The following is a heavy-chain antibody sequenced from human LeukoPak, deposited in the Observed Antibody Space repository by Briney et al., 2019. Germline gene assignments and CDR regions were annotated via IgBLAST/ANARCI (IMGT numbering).Heavy chain of an antibody. V-gene: IGHV2-5*02. Sequence: SGPTLVNPTQTLTLTCSFSGFSLTTSGVGVGWIRQPPGKALQWLALIYWDDDKRYSPPLKSRLTITKDTSKNQVVLTMTHMDPVDTGTYYCAHRLRVVALGNYFDYWGQGTPVTVSS. D-gene: IGHD3-22*01. CDR1: GFSLTTSGVG. CDR3: AHRLRVVALGNYFDY. J-gene: IGHJ4*02. CDR2: IYWDDDK.